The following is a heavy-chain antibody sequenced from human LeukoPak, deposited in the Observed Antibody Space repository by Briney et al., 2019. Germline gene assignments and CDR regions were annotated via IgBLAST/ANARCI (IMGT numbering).Heavy chain of an antibody. J-gene: IGHJ4*02. CDR1: GFTFSSYS. CDR2: ISGSGGTT. CDR3: AKVPIVVVPAARSDIDY. D-gene: IGHD2-2*01. Sequence: GGSLRLSCAASGFTFSSYSMSWVRQAPGKGLEWVSAISGSGGTTYYAASVEGRFTISRDNSKITLSLQMNSLRAEDTAVYYCAKVPIVVVPAARSDIDYWGQGTLVVVPS. V-gene: IGHV3-23*01.